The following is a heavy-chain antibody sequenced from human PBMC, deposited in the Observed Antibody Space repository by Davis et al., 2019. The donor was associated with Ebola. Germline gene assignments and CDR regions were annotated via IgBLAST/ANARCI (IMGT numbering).Heavy chain of an antibody. Sequence: PSETLSLTCTVAGGSISSGSFYWNWLRQPAGKGLEWIGHIYSTGGTNYNPSLKSRVTISVDTSKNHFSLKVSSVTAADTAVYYCARERASVIMSFATAYYYYYYMDVWGKGTTVTVSS. V-gene: IGHV4-61*09. CDR2: IYSTGGT. CDR3: ARERASVIMSFATAYYYYYYMDV. J-gene: IGHJ6*03. D-gene: IGHD3/OR15-3a*01. CDR1: GGSISSGSFY.